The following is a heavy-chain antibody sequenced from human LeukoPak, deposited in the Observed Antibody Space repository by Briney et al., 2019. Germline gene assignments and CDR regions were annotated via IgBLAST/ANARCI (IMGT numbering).Heavy chain of an antibody. J-gene: IGHJ4*02. D-gene: IGHD6-19*01. CDR2: ISYDGSNK. V-gene: IGHV3-30-3*01. CDR1: GFTFSSYA. Sequence: PGGSLRLSCAASGFTFSSYAMHWVRQAPGKGLEWVAVISYDGSNKYYADSVKGRFTISRDNSKNTLYLQMNSLRAEDTAVYYCARDIVTDGSGWFDFDYWGQGTLVTVSS. CDR3: ARDIVTDGSGWFDFDY.